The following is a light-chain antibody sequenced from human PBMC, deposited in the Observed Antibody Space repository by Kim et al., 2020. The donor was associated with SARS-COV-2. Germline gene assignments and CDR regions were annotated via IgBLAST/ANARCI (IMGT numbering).Light chain of an antibody. J-gene: IGLJ1*01. CDR2: GND. Sequence: PGQRVTISCSGGSSNIGSNTVNWYQHLPGTAPKLVIYGNDQRPSGVPARFSGSKSGTSASLAISGLQSEDEADYYCAAWDGSMTGVFGTGTQLTVL. CDR1: SSNIGSNT. V-gene: IGLV1-44*01. CDR3: AAWDGSMTGV.